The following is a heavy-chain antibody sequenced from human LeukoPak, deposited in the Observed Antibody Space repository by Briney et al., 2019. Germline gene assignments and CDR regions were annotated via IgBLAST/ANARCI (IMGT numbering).Heavy chain of an antibody. D-gene: IGHD6-19*01. Sequence: PAETLALTCTVSGGSISSGGYYWSWIRQHPGKGLEWIGYIYYSGSTYYNPSLKSRVTISVDTSKNQFSLKMSSVTAADTAGYYCAREVVVAGKGGFDYWGQGTLVAVSS. CDR2: IYYSGST. CDR3: AREVVVAGKGGFDY. J-gene: IGHJ4*02. CDR1: GGSISSGGYY. V-gene: IGHV4-31*03.